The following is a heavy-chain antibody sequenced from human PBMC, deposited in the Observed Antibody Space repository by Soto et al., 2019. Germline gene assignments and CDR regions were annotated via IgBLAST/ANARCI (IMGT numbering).Heavy chain of an antibody. CDR3: AKRPRALLTFDY. V-gene: IGHV3-23*04. D-gene: IGHD1-26*01. CDR2: ICDSGGTS. CDR1: GFIFSNYV. J-gene: IGHJ4*02. Sequence: EVQLVDSGGGLVQPGGSLRLSCAASGFIFSNYVMSWVRQAPGKGLDWVSSICDSGGTSYYADSVQGRFTIYRDNSKNTLYLHMNSLRAEDTAIYYCAKRPRALLTFDYWGQGTLVTVSS.